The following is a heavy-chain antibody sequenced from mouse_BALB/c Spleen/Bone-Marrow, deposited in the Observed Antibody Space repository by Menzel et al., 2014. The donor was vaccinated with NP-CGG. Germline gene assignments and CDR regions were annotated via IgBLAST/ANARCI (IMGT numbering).Heavy chain of an antibody. CDR3: ARSGTVEDPALIY. CDR1: GYTFTIYW. CDR2: IDPSTGYT. Sequence: QVQLQQSGAELAKPGASVKMSCKASGYTFTIYWMHWVKQRPGQGLEWIGYIDPSTGYTEYNQKFKDKATLTADKSSSTAYMQLSSLTSEDSAVYYCARSGTVEDPALIYWGQGTLVTVSA. V-gene: IGHV1-7*01. D-gene: IGHD1-1*01. J-gene: IGHJ3*01.